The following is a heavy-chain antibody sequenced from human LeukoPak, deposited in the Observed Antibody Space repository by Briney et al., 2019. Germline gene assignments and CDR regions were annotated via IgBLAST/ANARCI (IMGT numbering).Heavy chain of an antibody. Sequence: SETLSLTCAVYGGSFSGYYWSWIRQPPGKGLEWIREINHSGSTNYNPSLKSRVTISVDTSKNQFSLKLSSVTAADTAVYYCARGSKEVVVVTAYYFDYWGQGTLVTVSS. J-gene: IGHJ4*02. CDR2: INHSGST. CDR1: GGSFSGYY. CDR3: ARGSKEVVVVTAYYFDY. D-gene: IGHD2-21*02. V-gene: IGHV4-34*01.